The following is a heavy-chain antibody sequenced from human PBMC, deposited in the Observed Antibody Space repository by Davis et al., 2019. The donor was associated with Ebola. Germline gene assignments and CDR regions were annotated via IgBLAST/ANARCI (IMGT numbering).Heavy chain of an antibody. Sequence: PGGSLRLSCAASGFTFSSYGMHWVRQAPGKGLEWVAVISYDGSNKYYADSVKGRFTISRDNSKNTLYLQMNSLRAEDTAVYYCARDPGYSSGWYVGDYWGQGTLVTVSS. CDR3: ARDPGYSSGWYVGDY. CDR1: GFTFSSYG. V-gene: IGHV3-30*03. D-gene: IGHD6-19*01. CDR2: ISYDGSNK. J-gene: IGHJ4*02.